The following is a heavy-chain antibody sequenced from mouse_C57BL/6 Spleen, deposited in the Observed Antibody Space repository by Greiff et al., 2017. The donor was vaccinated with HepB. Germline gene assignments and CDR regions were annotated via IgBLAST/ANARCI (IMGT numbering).Heavy chain of an antibody. Sequence: QVQLQQSGAELARPGASVKLSCKASGYTFTSYGISWVKQRTGQGLEWIGESYPRSGNTYYNEKFKGKATLTADKSSSTAYMELRSLTSEDSAVYFCAREEAWFAYWGQGTLVTVSA. J-gene: IGHJ3*01. CDR2: SYPRSGNT. CDR3: AREEAWFAY. CDR1: GYTFTSYG. V-gene: IGHV1-81*01.